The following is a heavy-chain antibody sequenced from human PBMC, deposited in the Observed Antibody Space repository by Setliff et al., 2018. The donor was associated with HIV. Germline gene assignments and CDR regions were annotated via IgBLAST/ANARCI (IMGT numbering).Heavy chain of an antibody. J-gene: IGHJ6*03. D-gene: IGHD3-3*01. CDR2: INSDGSST. CDR1: GFTFSSYW. V-gene: IGHV3-74*01. Sequence: PWGSLRLSCAASGFTFSSYWMHWVRQAPGKGLVWVSRINSDGSSTSYADSVKGLFTISRDNAKNTLYLQMNSLRAEDTAVYYCARGGSNYNLWSGYSSYIDVWGKGTTVTVSS. CDR3: ARGGSNYNLWSGYSSYIDV.